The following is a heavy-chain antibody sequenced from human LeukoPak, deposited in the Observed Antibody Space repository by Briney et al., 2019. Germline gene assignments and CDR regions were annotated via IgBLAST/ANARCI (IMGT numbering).Heavy chain of an antibody. Sequence: GGSLRLSCAASGFTFSNAWMSWVRQAPGKGLEWVGRIKSKTDGETSEYAAPVIGRFTISRDDSKNTLYLQINSLKTEDTVVYYCTTVRRSPPYYYDSSGYYNFDYWGQGTLVTVSS. CDR1: GFTFSNAW. CDR3: TTVRRSPPYYYDSSGYYNFDY. J-gene: IGHJ4*02. D-gene: IGHD3-22*01. CDR2: IKSKTDGETS. V-gene: IGHV3-15*01.